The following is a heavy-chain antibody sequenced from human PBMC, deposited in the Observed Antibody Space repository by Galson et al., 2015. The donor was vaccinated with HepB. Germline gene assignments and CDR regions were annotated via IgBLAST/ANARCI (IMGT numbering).Heavy chain of an antibody. CDR1: GFTFSRYW. J-gene: IGHJ3*02. Sequence: SLRLSCAASGFTFSRYWMSWVRQAPGKGLEWVANIKQDGSEKYCVDSVKGRFTISRDNAKNTLYLQMNSLRAEDTAMYYCARDSWLVLDAFDTWGQGTMVTVSS. CDR3: ARDSWLVLDAFDT. V-gene: IGHV3-7*01. D-gene: IGHD6-19*01. CDR2: IKQDGSEK.